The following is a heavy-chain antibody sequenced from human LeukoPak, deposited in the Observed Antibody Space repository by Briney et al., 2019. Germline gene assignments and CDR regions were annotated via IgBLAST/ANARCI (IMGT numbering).Heavy chain of an antibody. V-gene: IGHV4-59*01. CDR2: IYYSGST. CDR1: GGSISSYY. Sequence: PSETLSLTCTVSGGSISSYYWSWIRQPPGKGLEWIGYIYYSGSTNYNPSLKSRVTISVDTSKNQFSLKLSSVTAADTAVYYCARLVVAATLTSRYYYYSMDVWGQGTTVTVSS. D-gene: IGHD2-15*01. CDR3: ARLVVAATLTSRYYYYSMDV. J-gene: IGHJ6*02.